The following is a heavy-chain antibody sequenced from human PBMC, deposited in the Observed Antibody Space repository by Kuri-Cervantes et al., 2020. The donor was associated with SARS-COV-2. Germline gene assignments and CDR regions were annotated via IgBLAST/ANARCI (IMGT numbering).Heavy chain of an antibody. Sequence: GESLKISCAASGFTVSTYTMNWVRQAPGKGLEWVSGFNWNGGSTGYADSVKGRFTISRDNAKNSLYLQMNSLRAEDTALYYCARIVGYCSSTSCHLTRQNNYYMDVWGKGTTVTVSS. V-gene: IGHV3-20*04. D-gene: IGHD2-2*01. CDR2: FNWNGGST. CDR1: GFTVSTYT. CDR3: ARIVGYCSSTSCHLTRQNNYYMDV. J-gene: IGHJ6*03.